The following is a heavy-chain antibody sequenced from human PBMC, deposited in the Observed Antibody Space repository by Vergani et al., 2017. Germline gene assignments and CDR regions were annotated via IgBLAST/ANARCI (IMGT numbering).Heavy chain of an antibody. J-gene: IGHJ6*03. V-gene: IGHV1-2*02. CDR1: GYTFTGYS. D-gene: IGHD3-10*01. Sequence: QVQLVQSGAEVKKPGASVKVSCKASGYTFTGYSMHWVRQAPGQGLEWMGWINPNSGGTNYAQKFQGRVTMTRDTSISTAYMELSRLRSDDTAVYYCARTENYGSGSYYNALLYMDVWGKGTTVTVSS. CDR3: ARTENYGSGSYYNALLYMDV. CDR2: INPNSGGT.